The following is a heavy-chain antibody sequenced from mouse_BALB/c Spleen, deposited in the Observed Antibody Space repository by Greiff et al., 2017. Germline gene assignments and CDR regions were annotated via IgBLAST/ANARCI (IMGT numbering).Heavy chain of an antibody. Sequence: QVQLKESGPGLVAPSQSLSITCTVSGFSLTSYGVHWVRQPPGKGLEWLGVIWAGGSTNYNSALMSRLSISKDNSKSQVFLKMNSLQTDDTAMYYCARESLLGYFDYWGQGTTLTVSS. CDR2: IWAGGST. V-gene: IGHV2-9*02. CDR3: ARESLLGYFDY. D-gene: IGHD1-1*01. CDR1: GFSLTSYG. J-gene: IGHJ2*01.